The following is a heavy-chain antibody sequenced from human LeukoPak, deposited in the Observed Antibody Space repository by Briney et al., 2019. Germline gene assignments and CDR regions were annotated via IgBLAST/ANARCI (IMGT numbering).Heavy chain of an antibody. J-gene: IGHJ3*02. CDR2: INHSGST. V-gene: IGHV4-34*01. Sequence: PSETLSLTCAVYGGSLSGYYGRWIRQPPGKGLEWIGEINHSGSTNYNPSLKSRVTILVDTSKNQFSLKLSSATAADTAVYYCARPLVGGWTRDHAFDIWGQGTMVTVSS. D-gene: IGHD6-19*01. CDR3: ARPLVGGWTRDHAFDI. CDR1: GGSLSGYY.